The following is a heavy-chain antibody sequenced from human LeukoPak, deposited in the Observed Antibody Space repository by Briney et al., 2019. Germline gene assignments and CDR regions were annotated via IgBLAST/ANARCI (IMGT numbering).Heavy chain of an antibody. CDR1: RFSFSSYG. Sequence: PGGSLRLSCAASRFSFSSYGMHWVRQAPGKGLEWVTSISNSGIYIYYADSLKGRFTISRDNAKNSLYLQRNSLRAEDTAVYYCARTALCVVRLTTPGLDYWGQGTLVTVSS. CDR2: ISNSGIYI. J-gene: IGHJ4*02. V-gene: IGHV3-21*01. CDR3: ARTALCVVRLTTPGLDY. D-gene: IGHD3-10*01.